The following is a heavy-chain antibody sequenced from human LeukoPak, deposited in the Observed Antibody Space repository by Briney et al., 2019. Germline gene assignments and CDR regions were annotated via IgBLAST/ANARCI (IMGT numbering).Heavy chain of an antibody. CDR3: ARTNDFWSPFDY. V-gene: IGHV4-4*07. J-gene: IGHJ4*02. Sequence: SETLSLTCTVSGDSSSSYYWNWIRQPAGEGLEWIGRIYTGGITNYNPSLKSRVTMSVDTSKNQFSLKLSSVTAADTAVYYCARTNDFWSPFDYWGQGTLVTVSS. CDR2: IYTGGIT. D-gene: IGHD3-3*01. CDR1: GDSSSSYY.